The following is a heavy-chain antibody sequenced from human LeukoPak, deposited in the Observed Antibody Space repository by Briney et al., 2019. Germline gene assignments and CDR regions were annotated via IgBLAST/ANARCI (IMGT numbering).Heavy chain of an antibody. V-gene: IGHV4-34*01. CDR2: INHSGST. D-gene: IGHD2-8*01. CDR1: GGSFSGYY. Sequence: SETLSFTCAVYGGSFSGYYWSWIRQPPGKGLEWIGEINHSGSTNYNPSLKSRVTISVDTSKNQFSLKLSSVTAADTAVYYCARVIIVLMVYPEGYMDVWGKGTTVTVSS. CDR3: ARVIIVLMVYPEGYMDV. J-gene: IGHJ6*03.